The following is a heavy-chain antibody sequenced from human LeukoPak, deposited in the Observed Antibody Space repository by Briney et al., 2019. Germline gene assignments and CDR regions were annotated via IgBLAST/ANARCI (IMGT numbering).Heavy chain of an antibody. J-gene: IGHJ3*02. Sequence: PSETLSLTCNLSGGSISNYFCTWIRQPAGKGLEWIGRIYTSVPTNYSPSLKSRVTMSLDTSTSQFSLKMNSVTAADTAIYFCARSSTSSLGRAYDIWGRGTMVTVSS. CDR2: IYTSVPT. V-gene: IGHV4-4*07. D-gene: IGHD2/OR15-2a*01. CDR3: ARSSTSSLGRAYDI. CDR1: GGSISNYF.